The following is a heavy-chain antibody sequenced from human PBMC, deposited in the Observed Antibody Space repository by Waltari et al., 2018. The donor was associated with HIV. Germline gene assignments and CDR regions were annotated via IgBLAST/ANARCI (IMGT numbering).Heavy chain of an antibody. Sequence: GFTFSSYWMSWVRQAPGKGLEWVANIKQDGSEKYYVDSVKGRFTISRDNAKNSLYLQMNSLRAEDTAVYYCARDHAFDIWGQGTMVTVSS. CDR1: GFTFSSYW. V-gene: IGHV3-7*01. J-gene: IGHJ3*02. CDR2: IKQDGSEK. CDR3: ARDHAFDI.